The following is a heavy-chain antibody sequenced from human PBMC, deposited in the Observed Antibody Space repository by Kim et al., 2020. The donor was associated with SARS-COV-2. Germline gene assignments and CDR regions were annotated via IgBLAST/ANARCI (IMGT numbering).Heavy chain of an antibody. D-gene: IGHD6-13*01. CDR3: ARHTSWYNVRGYYFDY. V-gene: IGHV4-59*08. CDR2: IYYSGST. J-gene: IGHJ4*02. Sequence: SQTLSLTCTVSGGSISSYYWSWIRQPPGKGLEWIGYIYYSGSTNYNPSLKSRVTISVDTSKNQFSLKLSSVTAADTAVYYCARHTSWYNVRGYYFDYWGQ. CDR1: GGSISSYY.